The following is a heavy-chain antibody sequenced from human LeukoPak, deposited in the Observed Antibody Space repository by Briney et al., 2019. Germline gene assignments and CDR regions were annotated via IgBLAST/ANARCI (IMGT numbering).Heavy chain of an antibody. Sequence: ASVKVSCKASGGTFSSYAISWVRQAPGQGLEWMGWISAYNGNTNYAQKLQGRVTMTTDTSTSTAYMELRSLRSDDTAVYYCARISGYSGYTDFDYWGQGTLVTVSS. J-gene: IGHJ4*02. CDR1: GGTFSSYA. V-gene: IGHV1-18*01. CDR2: ISAYNGNT. CDR3: ARISGYSGYTDFDY. D-gene: IGHD5-12*01.